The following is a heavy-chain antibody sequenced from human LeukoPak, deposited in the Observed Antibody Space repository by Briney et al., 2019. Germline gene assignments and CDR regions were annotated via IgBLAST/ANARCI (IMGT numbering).Heavy chain of an antibody. CDR1: GLTFSSYW. V-gene: IGHV3-7*03. CDR3: ARAGYSSGWYRGKYYYYGMDV. D-gene: IGHD6-19*01. J-gene: IGHJ6*02. CDR2: IKEDGSEK. Sequence: GGSLRLSCAATGLTFSSYWMTWVRQAPGKGLEWVANIKEDGSEKYYVDSVKGRITISRDNAKNSLYLQMNSLRAEDTAVYYCARAGYSSGWYRGKYYYYGMDVWGQGTTVTVSS.